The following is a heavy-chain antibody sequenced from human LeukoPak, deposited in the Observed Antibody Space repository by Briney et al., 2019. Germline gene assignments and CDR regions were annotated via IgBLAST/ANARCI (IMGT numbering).Heavy chain of an antibody. Sequence: SETLSLTCTVSGSSISNYYWSWIRQPAGKGLEWIGRIYISGSTNYNPSLKSRVSMSVDTSKSQFSLKLSSVSAADTALYYCARGDLPPPGSADFDYWGQGTLVTVSS. CDR1: GSSISNYY. CDR3: ARGDLPPPGSADFDY. V-gene: IGHV4-4*07. CDR2: IYISGST. J-gene: IGHJ4*02. D-gene: IGHD5-12*01.